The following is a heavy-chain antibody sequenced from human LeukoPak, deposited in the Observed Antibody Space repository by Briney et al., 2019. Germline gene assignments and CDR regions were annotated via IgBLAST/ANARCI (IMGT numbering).Heavy chain of an antibody. D-gene: IGHD3-16*02. Sequence: PGGSLRLSCAASGFTFRSYEMNCVRQAPGKGLEWVSFISNSGDSIYYADSVKGRFTISRDNAKNSLFLQMNSLRAEDTAVYYCARSEARFMLSWGQGTLVTVSS. J-gene: IGHJ4*02. CDR1: GFTFRSYE. CDR2: ISNSGDSI. CDR3: ARSEARFMLS. V-gene: IGHV3-48*03.